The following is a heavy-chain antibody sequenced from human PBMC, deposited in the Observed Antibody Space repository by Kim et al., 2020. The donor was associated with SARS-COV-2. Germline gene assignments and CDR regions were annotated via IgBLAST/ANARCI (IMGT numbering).Heavy chain of an antibody. CDR1: GFTFSSYA. CDR3: AKRIAADGRGNY. CDR2: ISGSGGST. V-gene: IGHV3-23*01. D-gene: IGHD6-13*01. J-gene: IGHJ4*02. Sequence: GGSLRLSCAASGFTFSSYAMSWVRQAPGKGLEWASAISGSGGSTYYADAVKGRFTISSDNSKNTKYLQMNSRRAEDTAVYYCAKRIAADGRGNYWGQGTLVTVSS.